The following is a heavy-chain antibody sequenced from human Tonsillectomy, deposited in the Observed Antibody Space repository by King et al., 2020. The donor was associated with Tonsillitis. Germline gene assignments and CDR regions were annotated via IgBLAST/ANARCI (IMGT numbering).Heavy chain of an antibody. J-gene: IGHJ6*02. Sequence: VQLVEAGGGVVQAGRSLSLFCVASGFTFSSYAMHWVRQAPGQGLEWVADISYDGGNKYYADSVKGRFTISRGNSENTLDLQMNSLSAEGTAVYYCARNCGRGSCYRYVWGRGTTVTVSS. CDR3: ARNCGRGSCYRYV. V-gene: IGHV3-30*04. CDR1: GFTFSSYA. CDR2: ISYDGGNK. D-gene: IGHD2-15*01.